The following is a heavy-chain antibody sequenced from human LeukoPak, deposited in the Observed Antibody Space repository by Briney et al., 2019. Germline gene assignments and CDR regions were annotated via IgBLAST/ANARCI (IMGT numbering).Heavy chain of an antibody. J-gene: IGHJ4*02. D-gene: IGHD3-22*01. CDR3: ARVSHYYDSSGYYSDY. CDR1: GGTFSSYA. CDR2: IIPIFGTA. V-gene: IGHV1-69*13. Sequence: SVKLSCKASGGTFSSYAISWVRQAPGQGLEWMGGIIPIFGTANYAQKFQGRVTITADESTSTAYMELSSLRSEDTAVYYCARVSHYYDSSGYYSDYWGQGTLVTVSS.